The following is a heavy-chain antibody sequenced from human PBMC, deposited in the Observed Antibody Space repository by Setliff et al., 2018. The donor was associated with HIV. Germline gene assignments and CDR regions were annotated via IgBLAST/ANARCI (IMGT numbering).Heavy chain of an antibody. CDR3: ARGTAYYNFWSGYSQDYYYYMDV. CDR2: INHSGST. CDR1: GGSFSGYY. D-gene: IGHD3-3*01. V-gene: IGHV4-34*01. Sequence: SETLSLTCAVYGGSFSGYYWSWIRQSPGKGLEWIGEINHSGSTKYKPSLKSRVTISVDTSKNQFSLKLGSVTAADTAVYYCARGTAYYNFWSGYSQDYYYYMDVWGKGTTVTVSS. J-gene: IGHJ6*03.